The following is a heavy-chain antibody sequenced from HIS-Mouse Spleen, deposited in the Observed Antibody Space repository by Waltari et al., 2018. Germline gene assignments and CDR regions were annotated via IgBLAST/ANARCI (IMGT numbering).Heavy chain of an antibody. J-gene: IGHJ4*02. V-gene: IGHV3-33*01. CDR1: GLTFMCYG. CDR2: IWYDGSNK. D-gene: IGHD6-6*01. CDR3: ATRYSSSSGRDY. Sequence: QVQLVESGGGVVQPGRSLRLYCSASGLTFMCYGMPWCGQAPGKGLEWVAVIWYDGSNKYYADSVKGRFTISRDNSKNTLYLQMKSLRAEDTAVYYCATRYSSSSGRDYWGQGTLVTVSS.